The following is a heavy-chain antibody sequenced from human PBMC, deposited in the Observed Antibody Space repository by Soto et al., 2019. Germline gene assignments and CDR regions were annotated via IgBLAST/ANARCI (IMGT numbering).Heavy chain of an antibody. D-gene: IGHD3-16*01. Sequence: QVQLVQSGTEVKKPGASVKVSCKTSGYTFTNHGIKWVRQAPGQGLDWMGWINPYKANTNYAQNHHGRVTMTTDTFTSTTYMYLRSLTSVDTAGYYCARDRVAGIGGDAFGIGGQGTVVTVSS. CDR3: ARDRVAGIGGDAFGI. CDR2: INPYKANT. CDR1: GYTFTNHG. J-gene: IGHJ3*02. V-gene: IGHV1-18*04.